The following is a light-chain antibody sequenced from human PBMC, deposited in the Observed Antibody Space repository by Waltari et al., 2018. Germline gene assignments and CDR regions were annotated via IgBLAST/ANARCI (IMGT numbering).Light chain of an antibody. Sequence: QAVLTQPPSVSAAPGQKVTISCSGSSSNIGNDYVSWYQQLPGTAPELLIYEDNKRPSYIPDRFSASKSDTSATLAITGLQTADEVDYYCATWDTTLSAWVFGGGTRVTVL. CDR2: EDN. CDR3: ATWDTTLSAWV. J-gene: IGLJ3*02. V-gene: IGLV1-51*01. CDR1: SSNIGNDY.